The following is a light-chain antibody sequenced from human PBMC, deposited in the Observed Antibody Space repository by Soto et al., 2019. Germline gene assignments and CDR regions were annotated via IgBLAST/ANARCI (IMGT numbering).Light chain of an antibody. J-gene: IGKJ1*01. V-gene: IGKV4-1*01. CDR1: QSVLYSSNNKNY. Sequence: DIVMTQSPDSLAVSLGERATINCKSSQSVLYSSNNKNYLAWYQQKPGQPPKLLIYWASTRESGVPDRFSGSGSGTDFTLTISSLQDEDVGVYYCQQYYSTPLTFGQGTKVEIK. CDR2: WAS. CDR3: QQYYSTPLT.